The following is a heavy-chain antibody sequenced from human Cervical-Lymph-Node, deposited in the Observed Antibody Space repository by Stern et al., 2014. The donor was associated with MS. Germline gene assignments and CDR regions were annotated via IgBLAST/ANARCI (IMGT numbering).Heavy chain of an antibody. CDR3: ARERHSMDV. Sequence: QVQLVQSGAEVKKPGASVKVSCKASGYSFTAYYMHWVRQAPGKGLEWMVLIDPNSGGTKSAQNFQGRVTMTRDTSISTFYMELSGLTSDDTAVFYCARERHSMDVWGQGTTVTVSS. J-gene: IGHJ6*02. CDR2: IDPNSGGT. CDR1: GYSFTAYY. V-gene: IGHV1-2*02.